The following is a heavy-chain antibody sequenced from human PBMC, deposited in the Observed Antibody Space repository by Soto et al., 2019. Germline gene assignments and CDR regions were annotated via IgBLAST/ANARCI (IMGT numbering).Heavy chain of an antibody. J-gene: IGHJ4*02. CDR1: GFTFSSYV. Sequence: QVQLVESGGGVVQPGRSLTLSCAASGFTFSSYVIHWVRQTPDKGLEWVAFISRDGSKTYYADSVKGRFTISRDNSKNTLYLEMNSLRAEDTAVDYCARDDEGGSACDLGYWGQGTLVTVSS. CDR3: ARDDEGGSACDLGY. D-gene: IGHD1-26*01. CDR2: ISRDGSKT. V-gene: IGHV3-30-3*01.